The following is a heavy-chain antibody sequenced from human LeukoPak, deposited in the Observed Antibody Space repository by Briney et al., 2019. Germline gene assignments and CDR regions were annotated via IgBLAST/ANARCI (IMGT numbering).Heavy chain of an antibody. D-gene: IGHD6-19*01. V-gene: IGHV3-23*01. CDR3: GRDRGYSSGFFDN. CDR2: ISSIGDST. Sequence: PGGSLRLSCAASGFFFSSYAMSWVRQAPGKGLEWVSTISSIGDSTYYAGSVRGRFTIARDNSERRLFLQMKSLRADDTAVYYCGRDRGYSSGFFDNWGQGIPVTVSS. CDR1: GFFFSSYA. J-gene: IGHJ5*02.